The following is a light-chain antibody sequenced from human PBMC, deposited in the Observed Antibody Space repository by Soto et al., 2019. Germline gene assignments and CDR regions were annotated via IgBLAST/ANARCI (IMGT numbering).Light chain of an antibody. Sequence: EIVMTQSPATLSVSPGESATLSCRLSQSVSSNLAWYQQKPGQAPRLLIYGASTRATAIPARFSGSGSGTEFTLTISSLQSEDFAVYYCQQYNNWPVTFGRGTKVDIK. CDR1: QSVSSN. V-gene: IGKV3-15*01. CDR2: GAS. CDR3: QQYNNWPVT. J-gene: IGKJ3*01.